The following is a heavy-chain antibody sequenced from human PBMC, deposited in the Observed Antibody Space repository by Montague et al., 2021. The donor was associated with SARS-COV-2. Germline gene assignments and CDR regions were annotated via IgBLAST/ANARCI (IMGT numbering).Heavy chain of an antibody. CDR1: RFTFSRYA. CDR3: AREGLGNYYDSSGYYPFDY. Sequence: SLRLSCAASRFTFSRYAMHWVRQAPGKGLEWVAVISYDGSNKYYVDSVKGRFTISRDNSKNTLYLQMNSLRAEDTAVYYCAREGLGNYYDSSGYYPFDYWGQGTLVTVSS. D-gene: IGHD3-22*01. J-gene: IGHJ4*02. CDR2: ISYDGSNK. V-gene: IGHV3-30*04.